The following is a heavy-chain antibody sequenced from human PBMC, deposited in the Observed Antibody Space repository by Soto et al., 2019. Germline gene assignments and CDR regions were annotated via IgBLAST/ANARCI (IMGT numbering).Heavy chain of an antibody. CDR2: IFSNDEK. D-gene: IGHD5-12*01. CDR3: ARIRGDIVATTVYYHYGMDV. V-gene: IGHV2-26*01. CDR1: GFSLSNARMG. Sequence: QVTLKESGPVLVKPTETLTLTCTVSGFSLSNARMGVSWIRQPPGKALEWLAHIFSNDEKSYSTSLKSRLTISKDTSKSQVVLTMTNMDPVDTATYYCARIRGDIVATTVYYHYGMDVWGQGTTVTVSS. J-gene: IGHJ6*02.